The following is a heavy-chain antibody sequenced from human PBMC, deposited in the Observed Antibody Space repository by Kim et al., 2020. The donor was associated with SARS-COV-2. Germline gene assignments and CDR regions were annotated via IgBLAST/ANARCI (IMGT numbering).Heavy chain of an antibody. CDR2: IKQDGSQK. CDR1: GFTFSSYW. V-gene: IGHV3-7*01. Sequence: GGSLRLSCAASGFTFSSYWMSWVRQAPGKGLEWVANIKQDGSQKYYVDSVRGRFTISRDNAESSLYLQLNSLRVEDTAVYFCAGSLTSYFEYWGQGTLVTVSS. CDR3: AGSLTSYFEY. J-gene: IGHJ4*02.